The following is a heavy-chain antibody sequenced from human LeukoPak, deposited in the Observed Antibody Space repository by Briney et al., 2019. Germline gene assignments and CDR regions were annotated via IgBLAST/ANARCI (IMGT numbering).Heavy chain of an antibody. CDR3: ARGIPPVQEYYYGSGSYYGDAFDI. CDR1: GFTVSSNY. J-gene: IGHJ3*02. CDR2: IYSGGST. Sequence: GGSLRLSCAASGFTVSSNYMSWVRQAPGKGLEWVSVIYSGGSTYYADSVKGRFTISRDNSKNTLYLQMNSLRAEDTAVYYCARGIPPVQEYYYGSGSYYGDAFDIWGQGTMVTVSS. V-gene: IGHV3-53*01. D-gene: IGHD3-10*01.